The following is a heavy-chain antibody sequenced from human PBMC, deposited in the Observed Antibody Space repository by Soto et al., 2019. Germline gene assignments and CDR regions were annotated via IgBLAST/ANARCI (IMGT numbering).Heavy chain of an antibody. V-gene: IGHV3-74*01. Sequence: EVQLVESGGGLVQPGGSLRLSCAASGFTFSTYWMHWIRQVPVKGLEWVSRINSDSSHTYYADSVKGRFTISRDNAKSTLHLEMNSLRAEDTAVYYFVREGQCITTSGYGNGFDPWGQGTLVTVSS. J-gene: IGHJ5*02. D-gene: IGHD6-25*01. CDR3: VREGQCITTSGYGNGFDP. CDR1: GFTFSTYW. CDR2: INSDSSHT.